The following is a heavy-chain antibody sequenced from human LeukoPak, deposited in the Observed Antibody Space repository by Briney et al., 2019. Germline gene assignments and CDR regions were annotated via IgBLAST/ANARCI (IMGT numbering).Heavy chain of an antibody. CDR1: GFTFSSYD. V-gene: IGHV3-23*01. CDR2: ISGNGGTT. CDR3: ARDLAWGAFDY. J-gene: IGHJ4*02. Sequence: PGGSLRLSCAASGFTFSSYDMNWVRQAPGKGLEWVSGISGNGGTTNYADSVKGRFTISRDNSKNTLYLQMNSLRVEDTAVYYCARDLAWGAFDYWGQGTLVTVSS. D-gene: IGHD7-27*01.